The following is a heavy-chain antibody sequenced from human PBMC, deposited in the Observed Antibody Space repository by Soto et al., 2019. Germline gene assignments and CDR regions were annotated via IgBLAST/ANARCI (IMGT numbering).Heavy chain of an antibody. CDR1: GFTFSSYA. J-gene: IGHJ4*02. V-gene: IGHV3-23*01. D-gene: IGHD2-15*01. CDR3: AKDRQDIVVVVAATVPDY. Sequence: GGSLRLSCAASGFTFSSYAMSWVRQAPGKGLEWVSAISGSGGSTYYADSVKGRFTISRDNSKNTLYLQMNSLRAEDTAVYYCAKDRQDIVVVVAATVPDYWGQGTLVTVSS. CDR2: ISGSGGST.